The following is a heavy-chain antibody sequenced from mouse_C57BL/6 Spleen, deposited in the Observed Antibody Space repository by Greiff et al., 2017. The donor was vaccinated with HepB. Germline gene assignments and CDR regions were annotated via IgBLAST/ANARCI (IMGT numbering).Heavy chain of an antibody. CDR1: GFTFSDYG. CDR2: ISSGSSTI. V-gene: IGHV5-17*01. D-gene: IGHD2-1*01. J-gene: IGHJ4*01. Sequence: EVKVVESGGGLVKPGGSLKLSCAASGFTFSDYGMHWVRQAPEKGLEWVAYISSGSSTIYYADTVKGRFTISRDNAKNTLFLQMTSLRSEDTAMYYCARPRNSRGYYAMDYWGQGTSVTVSS. CDR3: ARPRNSRGYYAMDY.